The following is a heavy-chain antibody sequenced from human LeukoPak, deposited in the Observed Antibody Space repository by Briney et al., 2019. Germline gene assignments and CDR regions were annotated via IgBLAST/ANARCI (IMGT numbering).Heavy chain of an antibody. J-gene: IGHJ6*03. Sequence: ASVKVSCKTSGYTFTSYGISWVRQAPGQGLEWMGWISGYNGNTNYAQKIQGRVTMTTDTSTSTVYMELRGLRSDDTALYYCARDIGYFVRSHYMDVWGKGTTVTVSS. CDR2: ISGYNGNT. D-gene: IGHD5-18*01. CDR1: GYTFTSYG. CDR3: ARDIGYFVRSHYMDV. V-gene: IGHV1-18*01.